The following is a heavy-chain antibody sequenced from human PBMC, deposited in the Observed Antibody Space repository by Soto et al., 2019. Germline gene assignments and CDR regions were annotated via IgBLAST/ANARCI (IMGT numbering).Heavy chain of an antibody. CDR1: GFTFSTYG. CDR3: TIASRPFDY. D-gene: IGHD6-6*01. Sequence: QVQLVESGGGVVQPGRSLRLSCAASGFTFSTYGMHWVRQAPGKGLEWVAVIWYDGSDKYYADSVKGRFTISRDNSKNTPYLHMYPLRAEDTAVYYCTIASRPFDYWGQGTLVTVSS. V-gene: IGHV3-33*01. J-gene: IGHJ4*02. CDR2: IWYDGSDK.